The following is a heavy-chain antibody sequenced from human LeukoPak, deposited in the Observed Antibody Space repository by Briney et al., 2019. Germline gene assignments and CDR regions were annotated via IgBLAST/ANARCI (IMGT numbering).Heavy chain of an antibody. D-gene: IGHD1-26*01. Sequence: CLSLACAASAFTVGIHGTGWVCQAPGEGRGWGAFVRHDVSNKFYADYVKGRFTISRDNSNNTVYLQMNSLREEDTALYYCAKVDSYSTRVDADSGGFYYGDWGTGATVT. V-gene: IGHV3-30*02. CDR1: AFTVGIHG. CDR3: AKVDSYSTRVDADSGGFYY. CDR2: VRHDVSNK. J-gene: IGHJ4*02.